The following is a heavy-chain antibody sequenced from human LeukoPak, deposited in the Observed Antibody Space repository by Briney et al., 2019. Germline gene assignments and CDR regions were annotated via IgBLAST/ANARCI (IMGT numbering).Heavy chain of an antibody. D-gene: IGHD6-19*01. CDR2: ISGTGFTT. CDR3: ARGGGIAVLGWLDP. CDR1: GFTFSNYA. Sequence: GGSLRLSCAGSGFTFSNYAMTWVRQAPGMGLEWVSTISGTGFTTYYAESLKGRFTISRDNSRDTLYLQMNSLRAEDTAVYYCARGGGIAVLGWLDPWGQGTLVTVSS. J-gene: IGHJ5*02. V-gene: IGHV3-23*01.